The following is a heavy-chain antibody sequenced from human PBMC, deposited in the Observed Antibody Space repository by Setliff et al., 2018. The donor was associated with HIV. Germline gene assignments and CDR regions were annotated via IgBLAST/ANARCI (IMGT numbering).Heavy chain of an antibody. V-gene: IGHV4-34*01. J-gene: IGHJ5*02. CDR1: GGSFSDFY. Sequence: KPSETLSLTCAVFGGSFSDFYWSWIRQPPGKGLEWIGEISYSGSTVYNPSLKSRVTMSVGASKNLVSLNLNSVTAADTAIYYCARGVARQVVIDRWFDPWGQGTPVTVSS. CDR2: ISYSGST. CDR3: ARGVARQVVIDRWFDP. D-gene: IGHD2-21*01.